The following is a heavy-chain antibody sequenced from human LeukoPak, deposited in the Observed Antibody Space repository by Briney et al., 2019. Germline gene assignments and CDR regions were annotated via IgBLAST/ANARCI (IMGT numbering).Heavy chain of an antibody. CDR1: GGFFSGYY. V-gene: IGHV4-34*01. CDR2: INHSGST. CDR3: ARASLGGFLEWLSSKTFDY. J-gene: IGHJ4*02. D-gene: IGHD3-3*01. Sequence: SETLSLTCAVYGGFFSGYYWSWIRQPPGKGLEWIGEINHSGSTNYNPSLKSRVTISVDTSKNQFSLKLSSVTAADTAVYYCARASLGGFLEWLSSKTFDYWGQGTLVTVSS.